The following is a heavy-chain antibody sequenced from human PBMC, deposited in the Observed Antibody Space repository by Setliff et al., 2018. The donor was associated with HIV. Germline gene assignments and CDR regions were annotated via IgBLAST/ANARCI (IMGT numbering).Heavy chain of an antibody. CDR1: GYTFSSYT. D-gene: IGHD3-22*01. CDR3: ARCYYDSSGPTDAFDI. V-gene: IGHV1-69*02. CDR2: SIPILGIG. Sequence: SVKVSCKASGYTFSSYTINWVRQAPGQGLEWMGRSIPILGIGNDEQAQKFKGRVTFTADKSTSTVYVELSSLRSEDTAVYYCARCYYDSSGPTDAFDIWGQGTMVTVSS. J-gene: IGHJ3*02.